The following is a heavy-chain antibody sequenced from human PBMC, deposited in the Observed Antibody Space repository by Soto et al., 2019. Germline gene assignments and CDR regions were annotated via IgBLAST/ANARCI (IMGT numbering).Heavy chain of an antibody. Sequence: QVQLQESGPGLVKPSQTLSLTCTVSGGSISSSDYYWSWIRQPPGKGLEWIGYIYYSGSTYYNPSLKSRVTISVDTSKNQFSLKLSSVTAADTAVYYCARGEYCSSTSCYDGGVWFDPWGQGTLVTVSS. D-gene: IGHD2-2*01. V-gene: IGHV4-30-4*01. CDR3: ARGEYCSSTSCYDGGVWFDP. J-gene: IGHJ5*02. CDR1: GGSISSSDYY. CDR2: IYYSGST.